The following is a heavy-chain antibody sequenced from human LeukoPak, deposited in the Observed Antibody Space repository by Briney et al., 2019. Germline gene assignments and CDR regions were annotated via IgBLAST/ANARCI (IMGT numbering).Heavy chain of an antibody. CDR1: GGTFSSYA. V-gene: IGHV1-69*01. Sequence: ASVKVSCKASGGTFSSYAISWVRQAPGQGLEWMGEIIPIFGTANYAQKFQGRVTITADESTSTAYMELSSLRSEDTAVYYCASSMFEQPHQLHTYHLDYWGQGTLVTVSS. J-gene: IGHJ4*02. CDR3: ASSMFEQPHQLHTYHLDY. CDR2: IIPIFGTA. D-gene: IGHD3-10*02.